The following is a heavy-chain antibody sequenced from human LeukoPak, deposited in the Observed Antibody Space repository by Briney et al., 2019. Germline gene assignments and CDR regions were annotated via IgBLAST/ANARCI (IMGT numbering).Heavy chain of an antibody. J-gene: IGHJ4*02. V-gene: IGHV4-39*01. CDR3: AIRFYCSSTSCQGVFDY. CDR2: IYYSGST. Sequence: PSETLSPTCTVSGGSISSSSYYWGWIRQPPGKGLEWIGSIYYSGSTYYNPSLKSRVTISVDTSKNQLSLKLSSVTAADTAVYYCAIRFYCSSTSCQGVFDYWGQGPLVTVSS. CDR1: GGSISSSSYY. D-gene: IGHD2-2*01.